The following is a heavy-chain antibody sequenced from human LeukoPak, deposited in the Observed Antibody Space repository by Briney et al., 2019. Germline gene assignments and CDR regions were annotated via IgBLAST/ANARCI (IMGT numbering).Heavy chain of an antibody. J-gene: IGHJ4*02. V-gene: IGHV3-30*02. CDR1: GFTFSSYG. Sequence: GGSLRLSCAASGFTFSSYGMHWVRQAPGKGLEWVAFIRYDGNNKFYADSVKVRFTISRDNSKNTLYLQMNSLRPEDTAVYYCARDRHVYYDILTGYASYFEYWGQGALVTVSS. CDR2: IRYDGNNK. D-gene: IGHD3-9*01. CDR3: ARDRHVYYDILTGYASYFEY.